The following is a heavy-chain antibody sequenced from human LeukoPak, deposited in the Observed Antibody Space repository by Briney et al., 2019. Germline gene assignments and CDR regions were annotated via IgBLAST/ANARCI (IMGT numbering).Heavy chain of an antibody. D-gene: IGHD3-9*01. V-gene: IGHV3-23*01. CDR1: GFTFSKYA. J-gene: IGHJ4*02. CDR3: ATWGDYDVLTGYYVSDY. CDR2: ITGSGGNT. Sequence: GSLRLSCAASGFTFSKYAMSWVGQAPGKGVEGGSAITGSGGNTYYADSVKGGFTISRDNSKNPVFLQMNSLRAEDTAVSYCATWGDYDVLTGYYVSDYWGQGTLVTVSS.